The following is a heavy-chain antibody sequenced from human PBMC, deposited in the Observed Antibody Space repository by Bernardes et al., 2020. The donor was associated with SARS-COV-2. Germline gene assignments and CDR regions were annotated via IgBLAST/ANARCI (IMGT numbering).Heavy chain of an antibody. Sequence: ETLSLTCTVSGGSISSSSYYWGWIRQPPGKGLEWIGSIYYSGSTYYNPSLKSRVTISVDTSKNQFSLKLSSVTAADTAVYYCAGPTVTTPGRNYYGMDVWGQGTTVTVSS. CDR2: IYYSGST. CDR1: GGSISSSSYY. J-gene: IGHJ6*02. D-gene: IGHD4-17*01. CDR3: AGPTVTTPGRNYYGMDV. V-gene: IGHV4-39*01.